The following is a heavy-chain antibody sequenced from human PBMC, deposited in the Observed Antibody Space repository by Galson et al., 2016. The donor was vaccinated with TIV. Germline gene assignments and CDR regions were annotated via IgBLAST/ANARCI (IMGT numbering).Heavy chain of an antibody. D-gene: IGHD6-19*01. J-gene: IGHJ4*02. CDR2: VYYVGST. Sequence: ETLSLPCTVSGDSINSGNYYWAWFRQPPGKRLEWIGSVYYVGSTYYNPSPTSRVTIFVDTSKTHFSLKVNSVTPADTALYYCSIHTSDGYKRVDYWGQGILVTVSS. CDR1: GDSINSGNYY. CDR3: SIHTSDGYKRVDY. V-gene: IGHV4-39*01.